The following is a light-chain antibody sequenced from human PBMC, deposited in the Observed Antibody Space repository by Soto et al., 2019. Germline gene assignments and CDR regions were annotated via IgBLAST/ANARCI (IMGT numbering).Light chain of an antibody. CDR3: MQALQTPRT. J-gene: IGKJ1*01. CDR1: QSLLHSNGYNY. CDR2: LGS. Sequence: DIVMTQSPLSLPVTPGEPASISCRSSQSLLHSNGYNYLDWYLQKPGQSPQLLIYLGSNRAAGVPDRFSGSESGTDFPLKISRVEAEDVGLYYCMQALQTPRTFGQGTKVEIK. V-gene: IGKV2-28*01.